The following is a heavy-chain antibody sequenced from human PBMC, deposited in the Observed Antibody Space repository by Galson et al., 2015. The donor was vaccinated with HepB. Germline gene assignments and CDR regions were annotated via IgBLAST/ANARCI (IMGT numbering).Heavy chain of an antibody. CDR2: IKGDGEEWAP. CDR3: VTSLGVGYGNTIAATDY. J-gene: IGHJ4*02. V-gene: IGHV3-15*01. CDR1: GFTFHYAW. Sequence: SLRLSCPASGFTFHYAWMNWVRQAPGKGLGCVGGIKGDGEEWAPIYAAPVRGRLTLSRDDSNNPVYIHMNSLTTEDTAVYHCVTSLGVGYGNTIAATDYWGQGTLVTVSS. D-gene: IGHD3-10*01.